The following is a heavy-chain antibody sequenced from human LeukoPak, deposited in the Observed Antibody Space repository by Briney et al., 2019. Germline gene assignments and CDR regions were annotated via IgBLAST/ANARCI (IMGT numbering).Heavy chain of an antibody. CDR2: IKSKTDDGTT. D-gene: IGHD3-10*01. CDR3: TTTSITMVRGVIIGGYYFDY. Sequence: GGSLRLSCAASRFNFSNAWMSWVRQAPGKGLEWVGRIKSKTDDGTTDYAAPVKGRFTISRDDSKNTLYLQMNSLKTEDTAVYYCTTTSITMVRGVIIGGYYFDYWGQGTLVTVSS. J-gene: IGHJ4*02. V-gene: IGHV3-15*01. CDR1: RFNFSNAW.